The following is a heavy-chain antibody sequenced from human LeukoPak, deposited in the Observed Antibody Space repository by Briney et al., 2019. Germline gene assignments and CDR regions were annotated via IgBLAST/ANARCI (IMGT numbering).Heavy chain of an antibody. Sequence: GGSLRLSCAASGFTLSSYWMHWVRQAPGKGLVWVSRINSDGSSTSYADSVKGRFTISRDNAKNTLYLQMNSLRAEDTAVYYCARAPYIVATDYWGQGTLVTVSS. J-gene: IGHJ4*02. V-gene: IGHV3-74*01. CDR2: INSDGSST. CDR3: ARAPYIVATDY. CDR1: GFTLSSYW. D-gene: IGHD5-12*01.